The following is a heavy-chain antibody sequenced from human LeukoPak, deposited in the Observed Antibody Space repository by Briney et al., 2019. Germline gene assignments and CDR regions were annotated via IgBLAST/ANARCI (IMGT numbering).Heavy chain of an antibody. CDR3: ARGRGGSGSYYKPLSNWFDP. J-gene: IGHJ5*02. V-gene: IGHV4-31*03. D-gene: IGHD3-10*01. CDR1: GGSISSGGYY. CDR2: IYYSGST. Sequence: SQTLSLTCTVSGGSISSGGYYWSWIRQHPGKGLEWIGYIYYSGSTYYNPSLKSRVTISVDTSKNQFFLKLSSVTAADTAVYCCARGRGGSGSYYKPLSNWFDPWGQGTLVTVSS.